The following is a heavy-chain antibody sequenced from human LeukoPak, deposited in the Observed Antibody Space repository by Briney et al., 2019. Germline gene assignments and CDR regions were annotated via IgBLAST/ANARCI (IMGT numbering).Heavy chain of an antibody. CDR3: ARGRGVICYFAY. V-gene: IGHV4-34*01. D-gene: IGHD3-10*01. J-gene: IGHJ4*02. Sequence: SETLSLTCAVYGGSFSGYYWSWIRQPPGKGLEWIGEINHSGSTNYNPSLKSRVTLSVDTSKTQFSLTLSSVTAADTAVYYCARGRGVICYFAYWGQGTLVTVS. CDR1: GGSFSGYY. CDR2: INHSGST.